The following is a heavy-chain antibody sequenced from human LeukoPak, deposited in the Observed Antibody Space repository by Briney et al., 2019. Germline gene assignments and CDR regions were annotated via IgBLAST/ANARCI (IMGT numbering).Heavy chain of an antibody. V-gene: IGHV4-4*02. J-gene: IGHJ4*02. CDR3: AEARYDSSGYYYDY. CDR2: IYHSGST. D-gene: IGHD3-22*01. CDR1: GGSISSSNW. Sequence: SGTLSLTCAVSGGSISSSNWWSWVRQPPGKGLEWIGEIYHSGSTNYNPSLKSRVTISVDKSKNQFSLKLSSVTAADTAVYYCAEARYDSSGYYYDYWGQGTLVTVSS.